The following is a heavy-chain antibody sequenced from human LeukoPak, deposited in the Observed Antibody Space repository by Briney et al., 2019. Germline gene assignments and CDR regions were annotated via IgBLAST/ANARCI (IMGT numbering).Heavy chain of an antibody. Sequence: PGGSLRLSCAASGFTFSSYWMSWVRQAPGKGLEWVANIKQDGSEKYYVDSVKGRFTISRDNAKNSLYLQMNSLRAEDTAVYYCAREGLFPDFWSGYDYWGQGTLVTVSS. D-gene: IGHD3-3*01. CDR2: IKQDGSEK. CDR3: AREGLFPDFWSGYDY. V-gene: IGHV3-7*01. J-gene: IGHJ4*02. CDR1: GFTFSSYW.